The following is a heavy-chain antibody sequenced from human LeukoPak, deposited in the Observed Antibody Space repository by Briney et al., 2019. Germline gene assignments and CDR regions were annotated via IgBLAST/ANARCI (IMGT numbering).Heavy chain of an antibody. D-gene: IGHD6-13*01. Sequence: PGGSLRLSCAVSGFPFSSYEMNWVRQAPGKGLEWVSLISSSGSTIYYADSVKGRFTISRDNSKNTLYLQMNSPRAEDTAVYYCARDRERAADLGYWGQGTLVTVSS. CDR3: ARDRERAADLGY. V-gene: IGHV3-48*03. CDR2: ISSSGSTI. J-gene: IGHJ4*02. CDR1: GFPFSSYE.